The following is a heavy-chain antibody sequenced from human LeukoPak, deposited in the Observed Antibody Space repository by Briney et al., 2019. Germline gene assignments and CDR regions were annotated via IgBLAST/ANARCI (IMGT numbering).Heavy chain of an antibody. D-gene: IGHD2-2*02. Sequence: GGSLRLSCAASGFTVSSNYMSWVRQAPGKGLEWVSVIYSGGSTYYADSVKGRFTISRDNSKNTLYLQMNSLRAEDTAVYYCAGATLPTYCSSTSCYTEDYYYYGMDVWGQGTTVTVSS. CDR2: IYSGGST. CDR3: AGATLPTYCSSTSCYTEDYYYYGMDV. J-gene: IGHJ6*02. CDR1: GFTVSSNY. V-gene: IGHV3-66*02.